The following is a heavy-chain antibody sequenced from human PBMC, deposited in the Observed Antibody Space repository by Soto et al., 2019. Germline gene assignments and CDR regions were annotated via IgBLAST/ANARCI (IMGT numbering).Heavy chain of an antibody. CDR1: GYTLTELS. D-gene: IGHD3-3*01. CDR2: FDPEDGET. J-gene: IGHJ3*02. CDR3: AKDHGLDSVYYDFWSGYYAFDI. V-gene: IGHV1-24*01. Sequence: ASVKVSCKVSGYTLTELSMHWVRQAPGKGLEWMGGFDPEDGETIYAQKFQGRVTMTEDTSTDTAYMELSSLRSEDTAVYYCAKDHGLDSVYYDFWSGYYAFDIWGQGTMVTVSS.